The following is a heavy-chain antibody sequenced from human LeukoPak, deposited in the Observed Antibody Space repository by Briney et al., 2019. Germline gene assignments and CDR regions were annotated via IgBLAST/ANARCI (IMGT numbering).Heavy chain of an antibody. Sequence: GGSLRLSCAASGFTVSSNYMSWVRQAPGKGLEWVSGISWNSGGIAYADSVKGRFTISRDNAKNSLYLQMNSLRAEDTALYYCAKDRTYGYSSSPHFDPWGQGTLVTVSS. J-gene: IGHJ5*02. V-gene: IGHV3-9*01. D-gene: IGHD6-13*01. CDR1: GFTVSSNY. CDR3: AKDRTYGYSSSPHFDP. CDR2: ISWNSGGI.